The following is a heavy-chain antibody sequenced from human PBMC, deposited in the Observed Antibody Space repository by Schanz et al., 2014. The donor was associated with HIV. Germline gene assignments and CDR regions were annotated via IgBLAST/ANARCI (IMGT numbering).Heavy chain of an antibody. V-gene: IGHV3-23*01. CDR1: GFTFSNYG. CDR3: ARGAGDTDWGRI. CDR2: ISGSGSST. Sequence: EVQLLESGGGLVQPGRSLRLSCAASGFTFSNYGMHWVRQAPGKGLEWVSSISGSGSSTYYADSVKGRFTISRDNSKNTLFLQLNSLRAEDTAVYYCARGAGDTDWGRIWGQGTLVTVSS. D-gene: IGHD5-18*01. J-gene: IGHJ3*02.